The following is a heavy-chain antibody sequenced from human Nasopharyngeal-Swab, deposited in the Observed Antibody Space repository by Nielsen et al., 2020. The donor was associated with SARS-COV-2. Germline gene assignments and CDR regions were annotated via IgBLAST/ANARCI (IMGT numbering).Heavy chain of an antibody. CDR2: INHSGST. CDR3: AREPERVVLVRGGPACYMDV. V-gene: IGHV4-39*07. CDR1: GGSVSSGSYY. D-gene: IGHD1-14*01. Sequence: GSLRLSCTVSGGSVSSGSYYWSWIRQPPGKGLEWIGEINHSGSTNYNPSLKSRVTISVDTSKNQFSLRLSSVTAADTAVYYCAREPERVVLVRGGPACYMDVWGKGTTVTVSS. J-gene: IGHJ6*03.